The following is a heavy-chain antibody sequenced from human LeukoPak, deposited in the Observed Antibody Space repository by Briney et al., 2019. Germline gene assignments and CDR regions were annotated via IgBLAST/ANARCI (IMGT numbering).Heavy chain of an antibody. CDR2: IYYSGST. CDR3: AREHGSGSGRSLDY. V-gene: IGHV4-31*03. CDR1: GGSISSGGYY. D-gene: IGHD3-10*01. Sequence: SETLSLTCTVSGGSISSGGYYWSRIRQHPGKGLEWIGYIYYSGSTYYNPSLKSRVTISVDTSKNQFSLKLSSVTAADTAVYYCAREHGSGSGRSLDYWGQGTLVTVSS. J-gene: IGHJ4*02.